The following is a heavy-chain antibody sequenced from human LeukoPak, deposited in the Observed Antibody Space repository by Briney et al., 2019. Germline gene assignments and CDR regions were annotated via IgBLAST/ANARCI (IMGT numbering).Heavy chain of an antibody. CDR3: AKKVESKWFDP. Sequence: SETLSLTCTVSGGSISGYYWSWVRQPPGKGLEWIGYIYDSGTTNYNPSLKSRVTISEDTSKNQLSLKLTSVTAADTAVYYCAKKVESKWFDPWGQGTLDTVSS. V-gene: IGHV4-59*01. J-gene: IGHJ5*02. CDR2: IYDSGTT. D-gene: IGHD1-1*01. CDR1: GGSISGYY.